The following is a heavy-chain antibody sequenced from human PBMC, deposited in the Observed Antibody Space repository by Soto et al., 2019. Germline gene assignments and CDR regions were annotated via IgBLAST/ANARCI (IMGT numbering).Heavy chain of an antibody. D-gene: IGHD6-19*01. CDR3: ARTFGSDWDPHYFDS. J-gene: IGHJ4*02. CDR2: VRKKLNNYTT. V-gene: IGHV3-72*01. CDR1: GFAFSDHY. Sequence: GGSLRLSCATSGFAFSDHYMDWVRQAPGKGLEWVGRVRKKLNNYTTEYATSAKGKFTISRDDSKNTLYLEVNSLETEDTAMYHRARTFGSDWDPHYFDSWAPGTLVTVSS.